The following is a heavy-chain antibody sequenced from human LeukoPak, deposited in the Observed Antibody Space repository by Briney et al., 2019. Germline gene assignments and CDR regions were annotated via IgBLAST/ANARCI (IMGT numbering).Heavy chain of an antibody. CDR1: GYTFTSYY. Sequence: ASVKVSRKASGYTFTSYYMHWVRQAPGQGLEWMGIINPSGGSTSYAQKFQGRVTMTRDMSTSTVYMELSSLRSEDTAVYYCVRGIVVVPDAFDIWGQGTMVTVSS. J-gene: IGHJ3*02. V-gene: IGHV1-46*01. D-gene: IGHD3-22*01. CDR2: INPSGGST. CDR3: VRGIVVVPDAFDI.